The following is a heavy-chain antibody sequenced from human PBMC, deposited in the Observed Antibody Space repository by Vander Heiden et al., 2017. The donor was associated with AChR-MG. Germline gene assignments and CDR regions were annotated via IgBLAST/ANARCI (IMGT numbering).Heavy chain of an antibody. V-gene: IGHV3-7*01. CDR2: IKQDGSEK. Sequence: EVQLVESGGGLVQPGGSLRLSCAASGFTFSSYWMSWVRQAPGKGLEWVANIKQDGSEKYYVDSVKGRFTISRDNAKNSLYLQMNSLRAEDTAVYYCARDDYSSSWYYYYGMDVWGQGTTVTVSS. CDR1: GFTFSSYW. D-gene: IGHD6-13*01. CDR3: ARDDYSSSWYYYYGMDV. J-gene: IGHJ6*02.